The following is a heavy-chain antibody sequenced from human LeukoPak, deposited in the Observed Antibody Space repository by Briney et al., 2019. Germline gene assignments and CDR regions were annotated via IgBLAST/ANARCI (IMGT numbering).Heavy chain of an antibody. D-gene: IGHD5-18*01. CDR2: IYYSGST. CDR3: ARRSGYSYGRFDY. V-gene: IGHV4-39*07. Sequence: SETLSLTCTVSGASISSGGYYWGWIRQPPGKGLEWIANIYYSGSTFYNPSLKSRVTISVDTSKNQFSLRVSSVTAADTAVYYCARRSGYSYGRFDYWGQGTLVTVSS. J-gene: IGHJ4*02. CDR1: GASISSGGYY.